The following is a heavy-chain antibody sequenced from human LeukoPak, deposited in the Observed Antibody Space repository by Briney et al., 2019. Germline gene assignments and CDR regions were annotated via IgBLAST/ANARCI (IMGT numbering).Heavy chain of an antibody. Sequence: ASVTVSFKASGYTFTSYGISWVRQAPGQGLEWMGWISAYNGNTNYAQKLQGRVTMTTDTSTSTAYMELRSLRSDDTAVYYCARYGDSSSFRTYRHWGQGTLVTVPS. D-gene: IGHD6-6*01. CDR2: ISAYNGNT. J-gene: IGHJ4*02. CDR3: ARYGDSSSFRTYRH. CDR1: GYTFTSYG. V-gene: IGHV1-18*01.